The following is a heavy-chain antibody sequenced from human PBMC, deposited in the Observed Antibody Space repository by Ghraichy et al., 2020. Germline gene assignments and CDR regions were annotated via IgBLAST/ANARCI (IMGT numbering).Heavy chain of an antibody. V-gene: IGHV1-69*02. CDR1: GGAFSNYT. Sequence: SVKVSCKASGGAFSNYTINWVRQAPGQGLEWLGRIIPIFEIANHAQKFQARVTITADKSTSPAYMELSSLRSEDTAVYYFAGAHAPASYNSGFDSWRQGTLVTVAS. J-gene: IGHJ5*01. CDR2: IIPIFEIA. CDR3: AGAHAPASYNSGFDS. D-gene: IGHD5-24*01.